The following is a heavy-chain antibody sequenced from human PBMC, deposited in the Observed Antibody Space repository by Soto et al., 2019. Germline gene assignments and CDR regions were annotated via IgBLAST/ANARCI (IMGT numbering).Heavy chain of an antibody. CDR2: IYYSGST. J-gene: IGHJ4*02. V-gene: IGHV4-59*01. CDR1: GGSISSYY. CDR3: ARGVVPAAMFDY. Sequence: SETLSLTCTVTGGSISSYYWSWIRQPPGKGLEWIGYIYYSGSTNYNPSLKSRVTISVDTSKNQFSLKLSSVTAADTAVYYCARGVVPAAMFDYWGQGTLVTVS. D-gene: IGHD2-2*01.